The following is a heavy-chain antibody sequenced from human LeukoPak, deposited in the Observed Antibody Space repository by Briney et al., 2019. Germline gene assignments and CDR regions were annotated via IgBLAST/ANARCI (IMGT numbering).Heavy chain of an antibody. CDR3: ARGFAYCSGGSCYFPDAFDI. J-gene: IGHJ3*02. Sequence: GGSLRLSCAASGFTFSSYDMHWVRQATGKGLEWVSAIGTAGDTYYPGSVKGRFTIFRENAKNSLYLQMNSLRAGDTAVYYCARGFAYCSGGSCYFPDAFDIWGQGTMVTVSS. V-gene: IGHV3-13*01. CDR1: GFTFSSYD. D-gene: IGHD2-15*01. CDR2: IGTAGDT.